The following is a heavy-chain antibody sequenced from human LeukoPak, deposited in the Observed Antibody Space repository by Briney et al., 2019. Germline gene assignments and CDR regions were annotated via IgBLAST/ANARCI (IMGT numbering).Heavy chain of an antibody. CDR3: ARGLLGWPHPPDY. CDR1: GYIFTSYD. V-gene: IGHV1-8*02. CDR2: MNPNSGNT. Sequence: ASVKVSCKASGYIFTSYDINWVRQATGQGLEWMGWMNPNSGNTGYAQKFQGRVTMTRNTSISTTYMELSSLRSEDTAVYYCARGLLGWPHPPDYWGQGTLVTVSS. D-gene: IGHD5-24*01. J-gene: IGHJ4*02.